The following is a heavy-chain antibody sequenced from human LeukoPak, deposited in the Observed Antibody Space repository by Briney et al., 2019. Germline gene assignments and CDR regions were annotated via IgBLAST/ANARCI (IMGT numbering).Heavy chain of an antibody. CDR2: IYTSGST. J-gene: IGHJ4*02. D-gene: IGHD3-10*01. Sequence: SETLSLTCTVSGGSISSGSYYWSWIRQPAGKGLEWIGRIYTSGSTNFNPSLKSRVTISVDTSKNQFSLKLSSVTAADTAVYYCARGLWSGELLSAFDYWGQGTLVTVSS. CDR3: ARGLWSGELLSAFDY. V-gene: IGHV4-61*02. CDR1: GGSISSGSYY.